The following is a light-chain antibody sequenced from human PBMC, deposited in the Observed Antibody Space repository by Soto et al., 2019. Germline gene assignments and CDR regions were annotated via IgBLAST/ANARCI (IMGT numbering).Light chain of an antibody. CDR1: QSISSSY. CDR3: QQYGNSPQT. CDR2: GAS. V-gene: IGKV3-20*01. J-gene: IGKJ1*01. Sequence: ESVLTQSPGTLSLSPWERATLSCRASQSISSSYLAWYQQKPGQAPRLLIYGASNRATDIPDRFSGSGSGTDFTLTISRLEPEDFAVYYCQQYGNSPQTFGQGTKVDIK.